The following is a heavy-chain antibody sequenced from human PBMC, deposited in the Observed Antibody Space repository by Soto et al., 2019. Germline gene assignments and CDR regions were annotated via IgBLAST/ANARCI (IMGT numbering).Heavy chain of an antibody. CDR2: ISAYNGNT. CDR3: ARDSPLGYYYYGMDV. J-gene: IGHJ6*02. Sequence: QVQMVQSGAEVKKPGASVKVSCKASGYTFTSDGISWVRQAPGQGLEWMGWISAYNGNTNYAQKLQGRVTMTTDTSTSTAYMELTSLRSDDTAVYYCARDSPLGYYYYGMDVWGPGTTVTVSS. CDR1: GYTFTSDG. V-gene: IGHV1-18*04. D-gene: IGHD3-16*01.